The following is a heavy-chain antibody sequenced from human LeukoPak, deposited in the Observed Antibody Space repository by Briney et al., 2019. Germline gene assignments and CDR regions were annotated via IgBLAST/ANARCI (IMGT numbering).Heavy chain of an antibody. CDR1: GYTFTSYY. V-gene: IGHV1-46*01. D-gene: IGHD3-22*01. CDR3: ARHSSLNYYDQ. Sequence: ASVKVSCKASGYTFTSYYMHWVRQAPGQGLEWMGIINPSGGSTRYAQKFQGRVTMTRDTSTSTVYMELSSLRSEDTAVYYCARHSSLNYYDQWGQGTLVTVSS. J-gene: IGHJ4*02. CDR2: INPSGGST.